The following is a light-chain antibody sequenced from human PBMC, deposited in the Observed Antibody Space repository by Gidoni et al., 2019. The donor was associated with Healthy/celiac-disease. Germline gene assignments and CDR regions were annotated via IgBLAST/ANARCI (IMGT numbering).Light chain of an antibody. CDR2: QDS. V-gene: IGLV3-1*01. CDR1: KLGDKY. Sequence: SYELTTPPSVSVSPGQTASITCSGDKLGDKYACWYQQKPGQSPVLVIYQDSKRPSGIPERFSGSNSGNTATLTISGTQAMDEADYYCQAWDSSARFYVFGTGTKVTVL. J-gene: IGLJ1*01. CDR3: QAWDSSARFYV.